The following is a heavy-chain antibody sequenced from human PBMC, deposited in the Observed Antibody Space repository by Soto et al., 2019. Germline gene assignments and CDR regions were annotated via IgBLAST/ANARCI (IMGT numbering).Heavy chain of an antibody. CDR2: ISGTSETI. Sequence: DVQLVESGGGLAKPGGSLRLSCAASGFNFHTYTMTWVRQAPGKGLVWVSYISGTSETIFYADSVKGRFSISRDNAKNSLYLQLNSLRDEETAVYYCATGYCRSDNCHFTHWGQGTLVTVSS. CDR1: GFNFHTYT. D-gene: IGHD2-2*03. CDR3: ATGYCRSDNCHFTH. J-gene: IGHJ4*02. V-gene: IGHV3-48*02.